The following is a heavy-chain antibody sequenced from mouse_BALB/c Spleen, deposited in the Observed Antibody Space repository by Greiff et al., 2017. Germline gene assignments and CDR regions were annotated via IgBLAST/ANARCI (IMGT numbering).Heavy chain of an antibody. CDR2: INSNGGST. J-gene: IGHJ3*01. CDR3: ARDPLYDGYYWFAY. D-gene: IGHD2-3*01. V-gene: IGHV5-6-3*01. CDR1: GFTFSSYG. Sequence: EVHLVESGGGLVQPGGSLKLSCAASGFTFSSYGMSWVRQTPDKRLELVATINSNGGSTYYPDSVKGRFTISRDNAKNTLYLQMSSLKSEDTAMYYCARDPLYDGYYWFAYWGQGTLVTVSA.